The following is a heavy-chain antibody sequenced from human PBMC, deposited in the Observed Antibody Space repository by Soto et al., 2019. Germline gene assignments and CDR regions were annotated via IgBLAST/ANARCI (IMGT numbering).Heavy chain of an antibody. CDR1: GFGSYYYN. D-gene: IGHD1-1*01. J-gene: IGHJ4*01. CDR2: ITGSGIDI. CDR3: AREGFTNDTDYYFDL. V-gene: IGHV3-21*01. Sequence: GGALRLSCAACGFGSYYYNMNWVRQAPGRGLEWVCSITGSGIDIHFTDSVKGRFTISRDNAKTSLYQQMDSLRPEDTTIYYCAREGFTNDTDYYFDLWGHGALVTVSS.